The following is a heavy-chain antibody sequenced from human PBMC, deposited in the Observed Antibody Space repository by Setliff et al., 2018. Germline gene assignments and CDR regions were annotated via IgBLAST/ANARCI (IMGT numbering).Heavy chain of an antibody. CDR3: AKHGSPIGHDATGYYHERDAFDV. V-gene: IGHV5-51*01. CDR1: GNNFTRSW. D-gene: IGHD3-9*01. J-gene: IGHJ3*01. CDR2: AYPGDSDT. Sequence: GESLKLSCQGSGNNFTRSWMAWVRQKPGKGLEWMGIAYPGDSDTRYNPSFQGQVTMSADKSIRAVYLQWSSLQATDTAMYYCAKHGSPIGHDATGYYHERDAFDVWGQGTMVTV.